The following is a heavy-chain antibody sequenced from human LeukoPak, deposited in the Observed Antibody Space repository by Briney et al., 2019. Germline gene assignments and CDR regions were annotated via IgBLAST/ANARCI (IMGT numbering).Heavy chain of an antibody. Sequence: SETLSLTCTVSGGSISSGGYYWSWIRQPPGKGLEWIGHISHSGSIYYSPSLRGRVTISLDRSKNQFSLNLSSATAADTAVYYCARRGYDWAHGFYFDYWAQGTLVTVSS. D-gene: IGHD5-12*01. J-gene: IGHJ4*02. V-gene: IGHV4-30-2*01. CDR1: GGSISSGGYY. CDR3: ARRGYDWAHGFYFDY. CDR2: ISHSGSI.